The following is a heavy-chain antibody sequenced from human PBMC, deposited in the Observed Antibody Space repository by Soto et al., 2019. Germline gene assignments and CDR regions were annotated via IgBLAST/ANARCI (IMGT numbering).Heavy chain of an antibody. V-gene: IGHV5-51*01. CDR2: IYPGDSDT. D-gene: IGHD6-13*01. Sequence: GESLKISCKGSGYSFTSYWIGWVRQMPGKGLEWMGIIYPGDSDTRYSPSFQGQVTISADKSISTAYLQWSSLKASDTAMYYCATAAVLGEDYYYYGMDVWGQGTTVTVSS. J-gene: IGHJ6*02. CDR1: GYSFTSYW. CDR3: ATAAVLGEDYYYYGMDV.